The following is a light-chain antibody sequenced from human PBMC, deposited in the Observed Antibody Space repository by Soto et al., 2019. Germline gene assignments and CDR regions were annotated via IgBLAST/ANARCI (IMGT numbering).Light chain of an antibody. Sequence: EIVMTQSPATLSVSPGERATLSCRASQNVSSNLAWFQQKPGQAPRLLIYAASTRATGLPARFSGSSSGSDCTLTISRLQSEDFAIYFCQQYNNWPRTFGQGTKVDIK. CDR3: QQYNNWPRT. CDR1: QNVSSN. CDR2: AAS. J-gene: IGKJ1*01. V-gene: IGKV3-15*01.